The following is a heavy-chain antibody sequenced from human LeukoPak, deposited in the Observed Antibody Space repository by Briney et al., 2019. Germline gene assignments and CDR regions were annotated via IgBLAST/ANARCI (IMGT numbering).Heavy chain of an antibody. D-gene: IGHD3-16*01. J-gene: IGHJ4*02. V-gene: IGHV4-59*12. CDR3: ARFGAYYLDY. CDR1: SGSISSYY. Sequence: NPSETLSLTCTVSSGSISSYYWSWIRQPPGKGLEWIGYIYYSGSTNYNPSLKSRVTISVDTSKNQFSLKVNSVAAADTAVYFCARFGAYYLDYWGQGILVTVSS. CDR2: IYYSGST.